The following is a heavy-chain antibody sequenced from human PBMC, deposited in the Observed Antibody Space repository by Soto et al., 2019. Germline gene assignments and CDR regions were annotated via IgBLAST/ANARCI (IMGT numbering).Heavy chain of an antibody. D-gene: IGHD2-2*02. J-gene: IGHJ6*02. CDR1: GGTFSSHI. Sequence: QVQLVQSGAEVKKPGSSVKVSCKASGGTFSSHIISWVRQAPGQGLEWMGRIIPILGVANYAQKFQGRVTITADKSTNTAYMELTSLRSEDPAVFYCARVPIPLFYGMDVWGQGTTVTVSS. V-gene: IGHV1-69*02. CDR2: IIPILGVA. CDR3: ARVPIPLFYGMDV.